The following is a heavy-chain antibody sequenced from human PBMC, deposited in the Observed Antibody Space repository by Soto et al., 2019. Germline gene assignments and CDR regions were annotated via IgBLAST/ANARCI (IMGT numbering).Heavy chain of an antibody. CDR3: ARDWAAAGLFDY. V-gene: IGHV1-18*01. D-gene: IGHD6-13*01. Sequence: QVQLVQSGAEVKKPGASVKVSCNASGYTFTSYGISWVRQAPGQGLEWMGWISAYNGNTNYPQKLQGRVTMTKDTSTRTAYMELRTLRSDDTAVYYCARDWAAAGLFDYWGQGTLVTVSS. CDR2: ISAYNGNT. J-gene: IGHJ4*02. CDR1: GYTFTSYG.